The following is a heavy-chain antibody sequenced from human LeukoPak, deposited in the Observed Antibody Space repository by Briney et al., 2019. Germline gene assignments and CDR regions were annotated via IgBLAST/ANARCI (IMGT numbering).Heavy chain of an antibody. CDR2: IRSKAYGGTT. Sequence: GGSLRLSCTASGFTSGVYYMSWVRQAPGKGLEWVGFIRSKAYGGTTEYAASVKGRFTISRDDSKNSAYLHMNSLKTDDTAKYYCNRQHYGDYWGQGTLVTVSS. J-gene: IGHJ4*02. V-gene: IGHV3-49*04. CDR3: NRQHYGDY. CDR1: GFTSGVYY.